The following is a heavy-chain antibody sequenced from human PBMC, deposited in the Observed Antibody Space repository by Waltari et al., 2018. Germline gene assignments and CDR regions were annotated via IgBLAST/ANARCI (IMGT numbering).Heavy chain of an antibody. CDR1: GYTFTSHW. J-gene: IGHJ4*02. V-gene: IGHV5-51*01. CDR3: SRRGDFRSGYTSDY. CDR2: ICPEDSDT. D-gene: IGHD3-3*01. Sequence: EVQLVQSGAEVKKPGDSLKISCKASGYTFTSHWIAWARQMPGKGLEWMGIICPEDSDTRDSPSYQGQVTISADKSTTTAYLQWRSLKASDTAMYYCSRRGDFRSGYTSDYWGQGTLVTVSS.